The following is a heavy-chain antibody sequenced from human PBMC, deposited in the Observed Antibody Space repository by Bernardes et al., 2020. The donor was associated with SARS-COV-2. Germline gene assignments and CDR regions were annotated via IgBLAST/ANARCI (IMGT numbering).Heavy chain of an antibody. CDR2: INPNSGGT. D-gene: IGHD3-22*01. CDR1: GYTFTGYY. V-gene: IGHV1-2*04. Sequence: ASVKVSCKASGYTFTGYYMHWVRQAPGQGLEWMGWINPNSGGTIYAQKFQGWVTMTRDTSISTAYMELSRLRSDDTAVYYCARERLPYYYDSSGYPLLDYYYYGMDVWGQGTTVTVSS. CDR3: ARERLPYYYDSSGYPLLDYYYYGMDV. J-gene: IGHJ6*02.